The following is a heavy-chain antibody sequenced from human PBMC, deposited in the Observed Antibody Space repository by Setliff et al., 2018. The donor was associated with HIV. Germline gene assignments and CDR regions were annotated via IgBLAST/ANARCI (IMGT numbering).Heavy chain of an antibody. D-gene: IGHD3-10*01. CDR2: ISPFNGNT. Sequence: ASVKVSCKASGYTISTYLIAWVRQAPGQGLEWMGWISPFNGNTNYAQKLQGRLTVTTDTSTSTAYMELRSLRSDDTAVYYCARATSGTIHDYWGQGTLVTVSS. CDR3: ARATSGTIHDY. V-gene: IGHV1-18*01. CDR1: GYTISTYL. J-gene: IGHJ4*02.